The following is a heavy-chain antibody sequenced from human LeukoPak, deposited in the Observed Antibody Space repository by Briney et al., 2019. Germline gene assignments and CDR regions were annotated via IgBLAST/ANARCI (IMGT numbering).Heavy chain of an antibody. V-gene: IGHV4-39*07. CDR2: VYYSGST. D-gene: IGHD4/OR15-4a*01. CDR3: ARGGTLMTMVN. CDR1: GGSVSSGGYY. J-gene: IGHJ4*02. Sequence: SETLSLTCTVSGGSVSSGGYYWSWIRQPPGKGLEWIGTVYYSGSTYYYPSLKSRVTISVDTSKNQFSLNLNSVTAAETAVYYCARGGTLMTMVNWGQGTLVTVSS.